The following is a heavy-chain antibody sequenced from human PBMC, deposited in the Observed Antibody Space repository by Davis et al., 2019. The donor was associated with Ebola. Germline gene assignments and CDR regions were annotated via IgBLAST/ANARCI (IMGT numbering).Heavy chain of an antibody. J-gene: IGHJ4*02. V-gene: IGHV3-9*01. Sequence: SLKISCAASGFIFDDYSMHWVRQAPGKGLQWVAGISWNSASIDYADSVKGRFTISRDNAKSSLFLQMNSLRAEDTAVYYCARDMMTLAYYGSGSNYFDYWGQGALVTVSS. CDR2: ISWNSASI. D-gene: IGHD3-10*01. CDR3: ARDMMTLAYYGSGSNYFDY. CDR1: GFIFDDYS.